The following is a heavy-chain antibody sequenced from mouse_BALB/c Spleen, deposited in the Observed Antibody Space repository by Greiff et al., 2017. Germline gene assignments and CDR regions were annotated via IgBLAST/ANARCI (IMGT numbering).Heavy chain of an antibody. CDR2: ISSGGSYT. J-gene: IGHJ3*01. Sequence: EVKLMESGGDLVKPGGFLKLSCAASGFTFSSYGMSWVRQTPDKRLEWVATISSGGSYTYYPDSVKGRFTISRDNAKNTLYLQMSSLKSEDTAMYYCARQDWFAYWGQGTLVTVSA. CDR1: GFTFSSYG. V-gene: IGHV5-6*01. CDR3: ARQDWFAY.